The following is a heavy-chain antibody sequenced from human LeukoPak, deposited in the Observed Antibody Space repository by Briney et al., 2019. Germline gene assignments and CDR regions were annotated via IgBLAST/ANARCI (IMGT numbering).Heavy chain of an antibody. Sequence: PGGSLRLSCAASGFTFSRYWMYWVRQAPGKGLEWMASIKLDGSEQYYVDSVKGRFTISRDNAKSSLYLQMNSLRAEDTAVYYCARAPARARLDYWGQGTLVTVSS. CDR3: ARAPARARLDY. V-gene: IGHV3-7*01. J-gene: IGHJ4*02. CDR1: GFTFSRYW. D-gene: IGHD6-6*01. CDR2: IKLDGSEQ.